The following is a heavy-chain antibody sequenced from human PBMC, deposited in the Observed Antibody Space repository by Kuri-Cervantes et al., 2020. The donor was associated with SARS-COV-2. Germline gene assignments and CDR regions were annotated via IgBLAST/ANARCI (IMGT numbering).Heavy chain of an antibody. J-gene: IGHJ4*02. CDR1: GYPISSAYH. CDR3: VRERDGFDY. CDR2: IYHTGST. Sequence: ETLSLTCAVSGYPISSAYHWGWIRQPPGKGLEWIGIIYHTGSTDYNASLKSRVTISVDTSKNQFSLKLSSVTAADTAVYYCVRERDGFDYWGQGTLVTVSS. V-gene: IGHV4-38-2*02.